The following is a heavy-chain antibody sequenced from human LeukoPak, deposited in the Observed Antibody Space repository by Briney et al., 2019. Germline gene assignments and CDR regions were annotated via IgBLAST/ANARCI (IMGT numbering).Heavy chain of an antibody. D-gene: IGHD5-18*01. V-gene: IGHV3-53*01. CDR1: GFTVSSNY. Sequence: GGSLRLSCAVSGFTVSSNYMTWVRQAPGKGLEWVSVIYSGGSIYYADSVKGRFTISRDISKNPVDLQLNSLRAEDPAVYSCASGKETSMAQGYWGQGTLVTVSS. J-gene: IGHJ4*02. CDR3: ASGKETSMAQGY. CDR2: IYSGGSI.